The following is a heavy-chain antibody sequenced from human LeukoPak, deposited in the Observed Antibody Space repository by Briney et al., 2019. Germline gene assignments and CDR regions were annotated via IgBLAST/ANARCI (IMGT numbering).Heavy chain of an antibody. V-gene: IGHV3-23*01. J-gene: IGHJ5*02. CDR3: AKGAASALVDWFDP. CDR1: GFIFSNYA. Sequence: GGSLRLSCAASGFIFSNYAMMWVRQAPGKGLEWVSSVTGSGGGTSYADSVKGRFTISRDNSQNTLYLQMNSLGAEDTAVYYCAKGAASALVDWFDPWGQGTLVTVSS. CDR2: VTGSGGGT. D-gene: IGHD6-25*01.